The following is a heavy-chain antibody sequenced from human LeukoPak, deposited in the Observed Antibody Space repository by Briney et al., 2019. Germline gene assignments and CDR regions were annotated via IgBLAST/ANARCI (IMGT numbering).Heavy chain of an antibody. D-gene: IGHD5-24*01. J-gene: IGHJ4*02. CDR3: ARDKMATTHFDY. CDR1: GITFSTYS. CDR2: ISSFSGTI. Sequence: PGGSLRLSCVASGITFSTYSMNWVRQAPGEGLEWVSYISSFSGTINYADSVKGRFTISRDNAKDSLYLQMNSLRAEGTAVYYCARDKMATTHFDYWGQGTLVTVSS. V-gene: IGHV3-48*01.